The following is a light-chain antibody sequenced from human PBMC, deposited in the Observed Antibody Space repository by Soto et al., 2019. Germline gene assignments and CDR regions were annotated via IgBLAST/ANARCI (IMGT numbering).Light chain of an antibody. CDR1: HDISNF. J-gene: IGKJ5*01. CDR2: DAS. CDR3: QQYDSFPIS. V-gene: IGKV1-33*01. Sequence: IQMTQSPTSLSASVGHTVTITCQATHDISNFLNWYQQRQGKAPRILIYDASNLQTGVPSRFSGSGSGTDFNFSISNLQPEDLARYYCQQYDSFPISFGQGTRLEI.